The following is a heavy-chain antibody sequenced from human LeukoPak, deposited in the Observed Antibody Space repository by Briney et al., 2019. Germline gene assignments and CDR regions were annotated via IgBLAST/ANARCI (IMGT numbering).Heavy chain of an antibody. D-gene: IGHD2-15*01. CDR3: ASIIGYCSGGSCRTDY. CDR2: IIPIFGTA. Sequence: SVKVSCRASGGTFSSYAISWVRQAPGQGLEWMGGIIPIFGTANYAQKFQGRVTITTDESTSTAYMGLSSLRSEDTAVYYCASIIGYCSGGSCRTDYWGQGTLVTVSS. J-gene: IGHJ4*02. V-gene: IGHV1-69*05. CDR1: GGTFSSYA.